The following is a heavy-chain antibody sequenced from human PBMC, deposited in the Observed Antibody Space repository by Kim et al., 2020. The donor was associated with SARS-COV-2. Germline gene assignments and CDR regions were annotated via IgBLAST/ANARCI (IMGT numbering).Heavy chain of an antibody. CDR2: ISSSSSTI. J-gene: IGHJ4*02. V-gene: IGHV3-48*04. Sequence: GGSLRLSCAASGFTFSIYSMNWVRQAPGKGLEWVSYISSSSSTIYYADSVKGRFTISRDNAKNSLYLQMNSLRAEDTAVYYCARDSRIQLYFYFDYWGQGNLVTVSP. CDR3: ARDSRIQLYFYFDY. D-gene: IGHD5-18*01. CDR1: GFTFSIYS.